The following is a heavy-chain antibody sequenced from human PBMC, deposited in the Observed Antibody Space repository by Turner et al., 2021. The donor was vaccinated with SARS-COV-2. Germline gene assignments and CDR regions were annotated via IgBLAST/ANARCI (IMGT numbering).Heavy chain of an antibody. V-gene: IGHV3-48*03. CDR3: ATFSVVVPDY. CDR2: IDGDGTTT. Sequence: DVHLVESGGGFVQPGGSLRLSCAASGFTFGRSEMSWVRQAPGKGLEWLAYIDGDGTTTFYAHSVKGRFTISRDNRKNSLFLQMSTLRADDTAIYYCATFSVVVPDYWGQGTLVTVSS. CDR1: GFTFGRSE. D-gene: IGHD2-2*01. J-gene: IGHJ4*02.